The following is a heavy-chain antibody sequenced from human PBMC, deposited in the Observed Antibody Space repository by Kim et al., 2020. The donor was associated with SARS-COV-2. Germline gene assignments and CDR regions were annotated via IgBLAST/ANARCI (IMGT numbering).Heavy chain of an antibody. D-gene: IGHD6-13*01. V-gene: IGHV3-23*01. Sequence: GGSLRLSCAASGFTFSSYAMSWVRQAPGKGLEWVSAISGSGGSTYYADSVKGRFTISRDNSKNTLYLQMNSLRAEDTAVYYCAKRGYSSSWGRYGMDVWGQGTTVTVSS. CDR3: AKRGYSSSWGRYGMDV. CDR2: ISGSGGST. J-gene: IGHJ6*02. CDR1: GFTFSSYA.